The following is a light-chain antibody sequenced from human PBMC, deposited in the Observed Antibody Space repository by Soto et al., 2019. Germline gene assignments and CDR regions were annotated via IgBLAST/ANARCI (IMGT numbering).Light chain of an antibody. CDR2: DNN. J-gene: IGLJ2*01. V-gene: IGLV1-51*01. CDR1: SSNIGNNY. Sequence: QSVLTQSPSVSAAPGQQVTISCSGSSSNIGNNYVSWYQQLPGTAPKLLIYDNNKRPSGIPDRFPGSKSGTSGTLDITGLQTGDEAEYYCATWDGSLPGEVFGGGTKLTVL. CDR3: ATWDGSLPGEV.